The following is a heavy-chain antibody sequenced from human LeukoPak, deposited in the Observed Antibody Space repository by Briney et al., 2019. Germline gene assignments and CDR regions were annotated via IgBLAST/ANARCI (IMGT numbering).Heavy chain of an antibody. CDR1: GGTFSSYA. CDR3: ARTPRGRQLYHWFDP. V-gene: IGHV1-69*13. CDR2: IIPIFGTA. J-gene: IGHJ5*02. D-gene: IGHD5-18*01. Sequence: GASVKVSCKASGGTFSSYAISWVRQAPGQGLEWMGGIIPIFGTANYAQKFQGRVTITADESTSTAYMELSSLRSEDTAVYYCARTPRGRQLYHWFDPWGQGTLVTVSS.